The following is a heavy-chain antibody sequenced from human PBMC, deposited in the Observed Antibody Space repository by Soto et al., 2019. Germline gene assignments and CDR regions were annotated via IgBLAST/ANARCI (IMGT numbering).Heavy chain of an antibody. CDR2: INAGNGNT. D-gene: IGHD3-9*01. J-gene: IGHJ4*02. Sequence: ASVKVSCKASGYTFTSYAMHWVRQAPGQRLEWMGWINAGNGNTKYSQKFQGRVTITRDTSASTAYMELSSLRSEDTAVYYCARAHYDILTGPEYYFGYWGQGTLVTVSS. CDR3: ARAHYDILTGPEYYFGY. V-gene: IGHV1-3*01. CDR1: GYTFTSYA.